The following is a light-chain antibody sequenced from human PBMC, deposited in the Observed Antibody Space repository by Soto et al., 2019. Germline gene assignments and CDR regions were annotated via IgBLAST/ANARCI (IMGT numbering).Light chain of an antibody. V-gene: IGKV1-5*03. Sequence: DIQMTQSPSTLSASVGDRVTITCRASQSISAWLAWYQQKPGKAPKLLIYKASTLESGVPSRFSGSGSGTAFTLTISSLQPDDFATYYCQQYNSSFGQGTKVEIK. CDR2: KAS. CDR3: QQYNSS. CDR1: QSISAW. J-gene: IGKJ1*01.